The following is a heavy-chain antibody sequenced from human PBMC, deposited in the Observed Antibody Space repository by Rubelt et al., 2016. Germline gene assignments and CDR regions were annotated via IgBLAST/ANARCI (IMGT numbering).Heavy chain of an antibody. D-gene: IGHD5-18*01. CDR3: ARGPSYGPGAFDI. J-gene: IGHJ3*02. V-gene: IGHV4-34*01. Sequence: LGGIGEINHSGSTNYNPSLKSRVTISVDTSKNQFSLKLSSVTAADTAVYYCARGPSYGPGAFDIWGQGTMVTVSS. CDR2: INHSGST.